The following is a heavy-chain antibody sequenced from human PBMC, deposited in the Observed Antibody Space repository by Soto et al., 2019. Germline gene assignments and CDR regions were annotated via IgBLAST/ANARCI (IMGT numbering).Heavy chain of an antibody. J-gene: IGHJ6*02. CDR1: GGSISSYY. CDR2: IYYSGST. CDR3: ARQIAAAGFGGYYYGMDV. V-gene: IGHV4-59*08. Sequence: SETLSLTCTVSGGSISSYYWSWIRQPPGKGLEWIGYIYYSGSTNYNPSLKSRVTISVDTSKNQFSLKLSSVTAADTAVYYCARQIAAAGFGGYYYGMDVWGQGTTVTVSS. D-gene: IGHD6-13*01.